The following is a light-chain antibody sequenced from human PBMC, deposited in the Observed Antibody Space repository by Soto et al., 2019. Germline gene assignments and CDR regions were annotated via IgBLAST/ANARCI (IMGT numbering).Light chain of an antibody. CDR1: QSLLHSNGYNY. CDR3: MQALQSPPT. CDR2: LGS. Sequence: DIVMTQSPLSLPVTPGEPASISCRSSQSLLHSNGYNYLHWYLQKPGQSPQLLIYLGSNRASGVPDRFSGRGSGTDFTLKISRVEAEDVWVYYCMQALQSPPTFGQGTKVESK. J-gene: IGKJ1*01. V-gene: IGKV2-28*01.